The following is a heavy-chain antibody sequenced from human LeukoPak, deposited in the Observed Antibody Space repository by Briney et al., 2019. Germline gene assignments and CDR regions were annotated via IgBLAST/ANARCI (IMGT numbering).Heavy chain of an antibody. D-gene: IGHD3-10*01. V-gene: IGHV3-9*01. CDR2: ISWNSGSI. CDR3: AKDIAEYYGSGSYLGY. CDR1: GFTFSSYA. J-gene: IGHJ4*02. Sequence: GGSLRLSCAASGFTFSSYAMSWVRQAPGKGLEWVSGISWNSGSIGYADSVKGRFTISRDNAKNSLYLQMNSLRAEDTALYYCAKDIAEYYGSGSYLGYWGQGTLVTVSS.